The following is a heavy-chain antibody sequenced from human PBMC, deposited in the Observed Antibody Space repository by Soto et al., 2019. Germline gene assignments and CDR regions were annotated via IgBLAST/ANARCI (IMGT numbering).Heavy chain of an antibody. Sequence: SETLSLTCTVSGGSISSGGYYWSWIRQHPGKGLEWIGFIYYSGSTYYNPSLKSRVTISVDTSKNQFSLKLSSVTAADTAVYYCASRDYGDLTYYFDYWGQGTLVTVSS. CDR2: IYYSGST. CDR3: ASRDYGDLTYYFDY. V-gene: IGHV4-31*03. D-gene: IGHD4-17*01. CDR1: GGSISSGGYY. J-gene: IGHJ4*02.